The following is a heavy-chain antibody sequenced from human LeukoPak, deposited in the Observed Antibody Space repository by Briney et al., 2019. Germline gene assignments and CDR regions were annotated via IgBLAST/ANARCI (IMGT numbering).Heavy chain of an antibody. Sequence: GGSLRLSCAASGITFSRYWMHWVRRAPGKGLVWVSRINNDGSNTYYADSVKGRFTISRDNAKNTLYLQMDGLRAEDTALYYCARYGTDPFDIWGQGTLVTVSS. CDR3: ARYGTDPFDI. V-gene: IGHV3-74*01. J-gene: IGHJ3*02. CDR1: GITFSRYW. CDR2: INNDGSNT. D-gene: IGHD4-17*01.